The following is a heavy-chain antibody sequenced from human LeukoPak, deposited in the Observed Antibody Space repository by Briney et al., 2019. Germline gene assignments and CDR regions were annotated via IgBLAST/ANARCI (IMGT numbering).Heavy chain of an antibody. J-gene: IGHJ6*03. CDR2: IYTSGST. CDR3: ARLRIYYYYMDV. Sequence: TSETLSLTCTVSGGSISSYYWSWIRQPPGKGLEWIGYIYTSGSTNYNPPLKSRVTISVDTSKNQFSLKLSSVTAADTAVYYCARLRIYYYYMDVWGKGTTVTVSS. CDR1: GGSISSYY. V-gene: IGHV4-4*09.